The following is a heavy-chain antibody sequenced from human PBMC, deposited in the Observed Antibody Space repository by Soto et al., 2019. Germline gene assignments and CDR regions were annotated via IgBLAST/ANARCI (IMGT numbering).Heavy chain of an antibody. CDR3: ARRWGTTFDF. V-gene: IGHV4-59*08. D-gene: IGHD3-16*01. J-gene: IGHJ4*02. CDR1: GGSISSYY. CDR2: IYYSGST. Sequence: QVQLQESGPGLVKPSETLSLTCTVSGGSISSYYWSWIRQPPGKGLEWIGYIYYSGSTNYNPSLXRXAXIXXDTPKNQCSLKLSSVTAADTAVYYCARRWGTTFDFWGQGTLVTVSP.